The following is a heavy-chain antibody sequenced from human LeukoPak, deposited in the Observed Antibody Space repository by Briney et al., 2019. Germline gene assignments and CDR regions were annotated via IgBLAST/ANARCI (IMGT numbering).Heavy chain of an antibody. CDR3: AKEGSGGPTGAYYYYGMDV. V-gene: IGHV3-9*01. CDR2: ISWNSGSI. CDR1: GFTFDDYA. D-gene: IGHD6-19*01. J-gene: IGHJ6*02. Sequence: QTGGSLRLSCAASGFTFDDYAMHWVRQAPGKGLEWVSGISWNSGSIGYADSVKGRFTISRDNAKNSLYLQMNSLRAEDTALYYCAKEGSGGPTGAYYYYGMDVWGQGTTVTVSS.